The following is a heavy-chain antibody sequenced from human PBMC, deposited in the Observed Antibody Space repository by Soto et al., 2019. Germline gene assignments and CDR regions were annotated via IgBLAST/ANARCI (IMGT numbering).Heavy chain of an antibody. D-gene: IGHD1-7*01. CDR2: IYYSGST. CDR1: GVSISSGGYY. J-gene: IGHJ6*02. Sequence: PSETLSLTCTVSGVSISSGGYYWSWIRQPPGKGLEWIGYIYYSGSTYYNPSLKSRVTISVDTSKNQFSLKLSSVTAADTAVYYCARDPSPLELRVGYYYYGMDVWGQGTTVTVSS. CDR3: ARDPSPLELRVGYYYYGMDV. V-gene: IGHV4-30-4*01.